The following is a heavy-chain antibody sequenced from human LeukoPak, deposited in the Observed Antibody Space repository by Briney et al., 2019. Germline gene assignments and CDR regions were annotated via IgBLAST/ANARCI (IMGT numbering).Heavy chain of an antibody. V-gene: IGHV3-23*01. CDR2: ISGSGGST. J-gene: IGHJ4*02. D-gene: IGHD6-19*01. CDR1: GFTFSSYA. CDR3: AKDLMSGGGWYYFDY. Sequence: GGSLRLSCAASGFTFSSYAMSWVRQAPGKGLEWVSAISGSGGSTYYADSVKGRFTISRDNSKNTLYLQMNSLRAEDTAVYYCAKDLMSGGGWYYFDYWGQGTLVTVSS.